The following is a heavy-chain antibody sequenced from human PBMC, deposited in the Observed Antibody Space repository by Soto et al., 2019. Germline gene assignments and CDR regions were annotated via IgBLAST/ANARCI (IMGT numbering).Heavy chain of an antibody. V-gene: IGHV4-31*03. CDR3: ARASGRIVASGFDY. Sequence: QVQLQESGPGLVKPSQTLSLTCTVSGGSISSGGYYWSWIRQHPGKGLEWIGYIYYSGSTYYNPSLKSRVTISVDKSKIQFSLKLSSVTAADTAVYYGARASGRIVASGFDYWCQGTLVTVSS. CDR2: IYYSGST. D-gene: IGHD5-12*01. CDR1: GGSISSGGYY. J-gene: IGHJ4*02.